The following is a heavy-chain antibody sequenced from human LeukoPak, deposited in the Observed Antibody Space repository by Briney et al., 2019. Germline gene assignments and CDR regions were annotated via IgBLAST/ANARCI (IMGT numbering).Heavy chain of an antibody. D-gene: IGHD4-17*01. J-gene: IGHJ4*02. Sequence: TGRSLELSCAASGFTFSSYAMHWVRQAPDKGLEWVAVVWFDGSDKYYGDSVKGRFTISRDNSKNTLYLQLKSLRAEDTAVYYCAKGTLPRDYGDFYYFDFWGQGTLVTVSS. V-gene: IGHV3-33*06. CDR1: GFTFSSYA. CDR2: VWFDGSDK. CDR3: AKGTLPRDYGDFYYFDF.